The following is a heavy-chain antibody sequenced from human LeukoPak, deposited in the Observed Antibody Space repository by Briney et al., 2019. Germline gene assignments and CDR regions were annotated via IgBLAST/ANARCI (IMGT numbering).Heavy chain of an antibody. Sequence: SGRSLRLSCAASGFTFSSYGMHWVRQAPGKGLEWVAVISYDGSNKYYAGSVKGRFTISRDDSKNTLYLQMNSLRAEDTAVYYCAFDFWSGYHFDYWGQGTLVTVSS. CDR2: ISYDGSNK. J-gene: IGHJ4*02. D-gene: IGHD3-3*01. CDR1: GFTFSSYG. V-gene: IGHV3-30*03. CDR3: AFDFWSGYHFDY.